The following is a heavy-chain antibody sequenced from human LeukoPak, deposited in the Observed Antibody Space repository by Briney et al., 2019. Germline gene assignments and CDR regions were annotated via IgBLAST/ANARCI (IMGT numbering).Heavy chain of an antibody. D-gene: IGHD3-10*01. J-gene: IGHJ4*02. Sequence: GSLRLSCAASGFTFSDYYMSWIRQAPGKGLEWVSYISSSGSTIYYADSVKGRFTISRDNAKNSLYLQMNSLRAEDTAVYYCARTRITMVRGVIRGNTVDYWGQGTLVTVSS. CDR2: ISSSGSTI. CDR1: GFTFSDYY. CDR3: ARTRITMVRGVIRGNTVDY. V-gene: IGHV3-11*04.